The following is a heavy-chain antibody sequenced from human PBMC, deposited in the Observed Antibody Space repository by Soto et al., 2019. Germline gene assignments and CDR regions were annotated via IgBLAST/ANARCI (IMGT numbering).Heavy chain of an antibody. Sequence: QVQFVQSGAEVKKPGASVKLSCKTSGYTYTEYAIHWVRQAPGQGLEWMGWINVGNGNAKYSQRVEGRVTMTRDASAITVYMEVGSLASEDTAVYYCTSSSERGYWGPGTLATVSS. CDR1: GYTYTEYA. J-gene: IGHJ4*02. CDR2: INVGNGNA. CDR3: TSSSERGY. V-gene: IGHV1-3*01.